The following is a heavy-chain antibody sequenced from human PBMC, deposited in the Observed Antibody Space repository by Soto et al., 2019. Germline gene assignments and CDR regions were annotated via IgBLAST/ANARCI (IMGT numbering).Heavy chain of an antibody. D-gene: IGHD4-4*01. CDR3: SRALSPVSTFYGMDV. CDR1: GFTFSSSD. Sequence: SQRLSCVAAGFTFSSSDMYWVRQVTGNGLDWVSFIDTSVTTYYPGSVKGRFTLSRENAKNSVYLQMNSLSAGDTAVYYCSRALSPVSTFYGMDVLGQGTTDTVSS. J-gene: IGHJ6*02. CDR2: IDTSVTT. V-gene: IGHV3-13*01.